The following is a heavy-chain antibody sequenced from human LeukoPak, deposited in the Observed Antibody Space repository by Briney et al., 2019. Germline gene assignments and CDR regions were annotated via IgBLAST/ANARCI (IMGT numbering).Heavy chain of an antibody. D-gene: IGHD3-22*01. CDR2: IYYSGST. CDR1: GGSISSSSYC. CDR3: ARQPYYYDRAFDI. V-gene: IGHV4-39*01. J-gene: IGHJ3*02. Sequence: SETLSLTCTVSGGSISSSSYCWGWIRQPPGKGLEWVGSIYYSGSTYYNPSLKSRVTISVDTSKNQFSLKLSSVTAADTAVYYCARQPYYYDRAFDIWGQGTMVTVSS.